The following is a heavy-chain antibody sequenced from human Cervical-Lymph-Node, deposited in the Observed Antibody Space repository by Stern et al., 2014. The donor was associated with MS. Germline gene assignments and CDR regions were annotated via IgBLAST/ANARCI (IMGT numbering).Heavy chain of an antibody. J-gene: IGHJ6*02. D-gene: IGHD1-26*01. Sequence: QDHLGQSGAEVKKPGASVKVSCKVSGYILSENSMHGVRQAPGKGLEWMGGFDPEFGEIIYAQTFQGRGPRTADKPTDTDDLELSSLGSDDTAVYYCATDVASGRAPTHYSHYGMDVWGQGTTVTVSS. V-gene: IGHV1-24*01. CDR2: FDPEFGEI. CDR1: GYILSENS. CDR3: ATDVASGRAPTHYSHYGMDV.